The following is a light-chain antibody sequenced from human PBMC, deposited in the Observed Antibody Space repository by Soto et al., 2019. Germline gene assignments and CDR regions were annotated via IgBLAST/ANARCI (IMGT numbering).Light chain of an antibody. CDR2: AAS. V-gene: IGKV1-39*01. J-gene: IGKJ2*02. Sequence: DIQMTQSPSSLSASIGDRVTITCRASQTISNYLNWYQQKPGDAPKILIYAASTLQSGVPSRFSGSGSGTDFTLTSNSLQPEAFATYYCHQSYNVPRTFGQGTKLDI. CDR3: HQSYNVPRT. CDR1: QTISNY.